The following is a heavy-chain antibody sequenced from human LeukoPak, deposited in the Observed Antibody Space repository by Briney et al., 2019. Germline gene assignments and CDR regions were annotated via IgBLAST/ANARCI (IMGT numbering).Heavy chain of an antibody. V-gene: IGHV1-2*02. CDR1: GYTFTDYY. CDR3: VIDEWELQDY. J-gene: IGHJ4*02. D-gene: IGHD1-26*01. CDR2: INPKTGGT. Sequence: ASVKVSCKTSGYTFTDYYIHWLRQAPGQGLEWLGWINPKTGGTSYGEKFQGRVTLTRDPSITTAHMELRGLRSDDSAFYYCVIDEWELQDYWGQGTRVIVAT.